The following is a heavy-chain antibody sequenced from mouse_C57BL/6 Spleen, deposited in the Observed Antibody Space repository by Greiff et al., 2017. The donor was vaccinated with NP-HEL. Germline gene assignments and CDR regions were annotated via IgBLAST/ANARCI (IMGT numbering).Heavy chain of an antibody. Sequence: EVKLQESGPGLVKPSPSLSLTCSVTGYSITSGSYWNWIRQFPANKLECMGYISSDGSNNYNPSLKNRTSIHRDTSQTQFCLKLNSVTTEDTATYYCASFYYGYDGFAYWGQGTLVTVSA. D-gene: IGHD2-2*01. CDR3: ASFYYGYDGFAY. J-gene: IGHJ3*01. CDR2: ISSDGSN. CDR1: GYSITSGSY. V-gene: IGHV3-6*01.